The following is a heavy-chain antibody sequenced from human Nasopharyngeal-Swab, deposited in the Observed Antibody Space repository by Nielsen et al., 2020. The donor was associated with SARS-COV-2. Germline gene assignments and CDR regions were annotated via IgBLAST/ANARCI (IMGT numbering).Heavy chain of an antibody. CDR2: INPTGGST. V-gene: IGHV1-46*01. D-gene: IGHD6-19*01. Sequence: ASVKVSCKASGYSFTSYYMHWARQPPGQGLEWMGIINPTGGSTTYAQKFQGRVTMTRDTSTSTVYMELSSLRSEDTAVYYCAKTIAVAGVFDYWGQGTLVTVSS. J-gene: IGHJ4*02. CDR1: GYSFTSYY. CDR3: AKTIAVAGVFDY.